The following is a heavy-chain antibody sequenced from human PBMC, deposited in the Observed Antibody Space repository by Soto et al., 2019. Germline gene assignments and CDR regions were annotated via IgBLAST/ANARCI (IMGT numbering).Heavy chain of an antibody. J-gene: IGHJ6*03. Sequence: EVQLLESGGGLVQPGGSLRLSCAASGFTFSSYAMSWVRQAPGKGLEWVSAISGSGGSTYYADSVKGRFTISRDNSKNTLYLQMNSLRAEDTAVYYCATRGVTMVRGVPKNYYYYYMDVWGKGTTVTVSS. CDR2: ISGSGGST. CDR1: GFTFSSYA. CDR3: ATRGVTMVRGVPKNYYYYYMDV. D-gene: IGHD3-10*01. V-gene: IGHV3-23*01.